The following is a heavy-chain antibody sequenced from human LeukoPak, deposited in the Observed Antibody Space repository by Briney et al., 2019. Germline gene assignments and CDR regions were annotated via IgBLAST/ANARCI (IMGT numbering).Heavy chain of an antibody. CDR3: ATLVHQSVAGTDYFDY. J-gene: IGHJ4*02. CDR2: ISYDGSNK. D-gene: IGHD6-19*01. V-gene: IGHV3-30*03. Sequence: GGSLRISCAASGLTFGRYGMDGVCQGPGKGLEWVAVISYDGSNKYYADSVKGRFTISRDNSKNTLYLQMNSLRAEDTAVYYCATLVHQSVAGTDYFDYWGQGTLVTVSS. CDR1: GLTFGRYG.